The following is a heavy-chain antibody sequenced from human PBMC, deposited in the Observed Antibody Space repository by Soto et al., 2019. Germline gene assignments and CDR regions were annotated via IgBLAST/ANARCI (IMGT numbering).Heavy chain of an antibody. J-gene: IGHJ5*02. D-gene: IGHD3-22*01. Sequence: QVQLVQSGAEVTKPGSSVKVSCKVTGGTHSSYAITWVRQAPGQGLEWMGGIIPIFGTRDYAQKFQGRVTITADPSTSTAYRELSGLTSDATAVYYCARDGSDYSTSGHYDPGGQGTLVPVSS. V-gene: IGHV1-69*01. CDR3: ARDGSDYSTSGHYDP. CDR2: IIPIFGTR. CDR1: GGTHSSYA.